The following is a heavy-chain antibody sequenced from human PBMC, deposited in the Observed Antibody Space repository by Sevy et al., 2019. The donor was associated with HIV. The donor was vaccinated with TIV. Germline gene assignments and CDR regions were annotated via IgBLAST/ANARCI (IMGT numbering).Heavy chain of an antibody. CDR1: GFTFTSYT. CDR2: ISYSAEYI. V-gene: IGHV3-21*01. D-gene: IGHD3-16*01. J-gene: IGHJ4*02. Sequence: GGSLRLSCATSGFTFTSYTMNWVRQAPGKGLEWVSSISYSAEYIYYADSVKGRLTISRDKAKNSLFLQMNSLRVEDTAVYYCARDEGGYDPLDYWGQGTLVTVSS. CDR3: ARDEGGYDPLDY.